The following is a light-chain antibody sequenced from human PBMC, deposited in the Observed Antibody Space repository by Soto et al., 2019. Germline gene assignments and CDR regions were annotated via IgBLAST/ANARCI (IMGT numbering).Light chain of an antibody. V-gene: IGLV4-60*03. CDR3: ETWDSNSRV. J-gene: IGLJ3*02. CDR2: LEGSGSY. Sequence: QAVLTQSSSASASLGSSVKLTCTLNSGHSSYIIAWHQQQPGKAPRYLMKLEGSGSYNKGSGVPDRFSGSSSGADRYLTISNLQSEDEADYYRETWDSNSRVFGGGTKLTVL. CDR1: SGHSSYI.